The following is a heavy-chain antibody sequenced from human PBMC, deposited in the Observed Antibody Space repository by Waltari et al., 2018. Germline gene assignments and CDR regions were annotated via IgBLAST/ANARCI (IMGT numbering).Heavy chain of an antibody. J-gene: IGHJ4*02. D-gene: IGHD3-9*01. V-gene: IGHV3-21*02. Sequence: EVRLVESGGGLVRPGGSLRLSCATSGFIFSVRTMAWVRQAPGKGLEWFSSISSRSHYIYYAEAVRGRFTISRDNARNSVYLQMDSLRVGDTALYYCVSDLRESRYMNFYDQWGLGTLVTVSS. CDR3: VSDLRESRYMNFYDQ. CDR1: GFIFSVRT. CDR2: ISSRSHYI.